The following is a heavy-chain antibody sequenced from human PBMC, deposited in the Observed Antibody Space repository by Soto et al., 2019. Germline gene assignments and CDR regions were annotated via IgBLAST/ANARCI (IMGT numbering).Heavy chain of an antibody. J-gene: IGHJ6*02. V-gene: IGHV4-59*01. D-gene: IGHD1-26*01. CDR3: ARKVGLVGMDV. Sequence: SETLSLTCTVSGGSISSYYWSWIRQPPGKGLERIGYIYYSGSTNYNPSLKSRVTISVDTSKNQFSLKLSSVTAADTAVYYCARKVGLVGMDVWGQGTTVTVSS. CDR2: IYYSGST. CDR1: GGSISSYY.